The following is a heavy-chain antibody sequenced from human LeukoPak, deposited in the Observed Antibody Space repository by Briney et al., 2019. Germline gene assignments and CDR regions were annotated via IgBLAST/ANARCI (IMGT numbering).Heavy chain of an antibody. Sequence: GGSLRLSCAASEFTFSSYEMNWIRQAPGKGLEWVSYISSSGSTIYYADSVRGRFTISRDNSKNTLYLQMSSLRAEDTAVYYCAKADDGDYAFDYWGQGTLVTVSS. D-gene: IGHD4-17*01. CDR1: EFTFSSYE. V-gene: IGHV3-48*03. CDR2: ISSSGSTI. J-gene: IGHJ4*02. CDR3: AKADDGDYAFDY.